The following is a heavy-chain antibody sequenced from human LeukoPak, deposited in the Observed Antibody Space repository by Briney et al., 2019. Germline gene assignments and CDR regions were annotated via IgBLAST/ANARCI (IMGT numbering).Heavy chain of an antibody. V-gene: IGHV4-61*02. CDR1: GGSISSGSYY. CDR2: IYTSGST. Sequence: PSQTLSLTCTVSGGSISSGSYYWSWIRQPAGTGLEWIGRIYTSGSTNYNPSLKSRVTISVDTSKNQFSLKLSSVTAADTAVYYCVRGIVVVPAAITWGYYYYYMDVWGKGTTVTVSS. CDR3: VRGIVVVPAAITWGYYYYYMDV. D-gene: IGHD2-2*02. J-gene: IGHJ6*03.